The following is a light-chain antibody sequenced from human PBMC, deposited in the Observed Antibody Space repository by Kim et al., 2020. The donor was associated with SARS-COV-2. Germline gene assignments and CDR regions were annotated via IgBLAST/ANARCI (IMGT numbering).Light chain of an antibody. J-gene: IGLJ2*01. CDR1: ALPKQY. CDR3: QSTDSSNTYVV. CDR2: KDS. Sequence: PGKTARITCSGDALPKQYAYWYQQKPGQAPMLVIYKDSKRPSGIPERFSGSSSGTTVTLTISGVQAEDEADYYCQSTDSSNTYVVFGGGTQLTVL. V-gene: IGLV3-25*03.